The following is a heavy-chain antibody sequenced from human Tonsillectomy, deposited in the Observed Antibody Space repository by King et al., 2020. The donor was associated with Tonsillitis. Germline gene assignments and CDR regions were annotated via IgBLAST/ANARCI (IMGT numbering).Heavy chain of an antibody. V-gene: IGHV3-30*04. CDR1: GFTFNNYA. J-gene: IGHJ4*02. CDR3: ASRTDVTYYYDSSGYLFDY. CDR2: ISYDGSSK. Sequence: QLVQSWGGVVQPGRSLRLSCAASGFTFNNYAVHWVRQAPGTGLEWVTVISYDGSSKYYADSVKGRFTISRDNSKNTLYLQMNSLRAEDTAVYFCASRTDVTYYYDSSGYLFDYWGQGTLVTVSS. D-gene: IGHD3-22*01.